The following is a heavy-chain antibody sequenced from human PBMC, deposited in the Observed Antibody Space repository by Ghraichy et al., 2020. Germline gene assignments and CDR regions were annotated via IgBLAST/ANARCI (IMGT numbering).Heavy chain of an antibody. CDR1: GGSISSYY. CDR2: IYYSGST. Sequence: SETLSLTCTVSGGSISSYYWSWIRQPPGKGLEWIGYIYYSGSTNYNPSLKSRVTISVDTSKNQFSLKLSSVTAAETAVYYCARGPSLSPYDSSGYYYSGFDYWGQGTLVTVSS. CDR3: ARGPSLSPYDSSGYYYSGFDY. J-gene: IGHJ4*02. V-gene: IGHV4-59*01. D-gene: IGHD3-22*01.